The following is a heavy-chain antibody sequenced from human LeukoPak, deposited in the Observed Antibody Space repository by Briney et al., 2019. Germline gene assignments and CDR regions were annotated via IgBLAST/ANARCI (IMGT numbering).Heavy chain of an antibody. CDR3: ARNPARGAKTEGYYYYYMDV. CDR2: ISAYNGNT. D-gene: IGHD2-2*01. CDR1: GYTFTGYY. Sequence: ASVKVSCKASGYTFTGYYMHWVRQAPGQGLEWMGWISAYNGNTNYAQKLQGRVTMTTDTSTSTAYMELRSLRSDDTAVYYCARNPARGAKTEGYYYYYMDVWGKGTTVTVSS. V-gene: IGHV1-18*04. J-gene: IGHJ6*03.